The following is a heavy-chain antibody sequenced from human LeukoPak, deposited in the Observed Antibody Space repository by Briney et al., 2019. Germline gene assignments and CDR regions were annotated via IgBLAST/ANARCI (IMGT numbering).Heavy chain of an antibody. J-gene: IGHJ5*02. V-gene: IGHV4-39*01. CDR3: ARVQAITMIVVVRGWFGP. D-gene: IGHD3-22*01. CDR1: GGSISSSSYY. CDR2: IYYSGST. Sequence: SETLSLTCTVSGGSISSSSYYWGWIRQPPGKGLEWIGSIYYSGSTYYNPSLKSRVTISVDTSKNQFSLKLSSVTAADTAVYYCARVQAITMIVVVRGWFGPWGQGTLVTVSS.